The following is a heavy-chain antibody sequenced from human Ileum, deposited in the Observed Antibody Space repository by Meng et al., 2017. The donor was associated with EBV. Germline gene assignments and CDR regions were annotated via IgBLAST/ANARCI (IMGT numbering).Heavy chain of an antibody. J-gene: IGHJ4*02. Sequence: VGLAGGGGGLVKPGGFLRLPGGAAGFNFSDYYMTWIRQAPGKGLEWVAYISSNTGSTIYYADSVKGRFTISRDNAKNSVYLQMNSLRAEDTAVYYCAKGNTVITPLDFWGQGSLVTVSS. CDR3: AKGNTVITPLDF. D-gene: IGHD4-23*01. CDR2: ISSNTGSTI. V-gene: IGHV3-11*01. CDR1: GFNFSDYY.